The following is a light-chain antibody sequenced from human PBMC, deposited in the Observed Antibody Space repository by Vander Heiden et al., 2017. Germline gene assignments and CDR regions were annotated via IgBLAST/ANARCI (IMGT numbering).Light chain of an antibody. J-gene: IGKJ1*01. Sequence: DIQRTQSPSTLSASVGDRVTITCRASQNISRWLAWYQQKPGKAPNLLIYKASSLESGDPSRFSDSGSGTEFTLTISSLQPDDFATYYCQQYITFPWTFGQGTKVEIK. CDR3: QQYITFPWT. CDR1: QNISRW. CDR2: KAS. V-gene: IGKV1-5*03.